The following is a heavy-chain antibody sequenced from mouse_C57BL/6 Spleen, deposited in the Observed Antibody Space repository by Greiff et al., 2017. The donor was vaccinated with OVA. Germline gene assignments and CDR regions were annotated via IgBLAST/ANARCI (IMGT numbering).Heavy chain of an antibody. CDR1: GYTFTDYE. CDR3: TRGGYSNYDY. J-gene: IGHJ2*01. V-gene: IGHV1-15*01. Sequence: VKLVESGAELVRPGASVTLSCKASGYTFTDYEMHWVKQTPVHGLEWIGAIDPETGGTAYNQKFKGKAILTADKSSSTAYMELRSLTSEDSAVYYCTRGGYSNYDYWGQGTTLTVSS. D-gene: IGHD2-5*01. CDR2: IDPETGGT.